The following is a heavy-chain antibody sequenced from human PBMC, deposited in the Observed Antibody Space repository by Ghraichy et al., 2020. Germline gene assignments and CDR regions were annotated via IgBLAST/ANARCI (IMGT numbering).Heavy chain of an antibody. J-gene: IGHJ4*01. CDR2: IYHTGST. CDR3: ARVMTSYCGGDCYSHYFDF. Sequence: GSLRLTCTVSGGSVSSGSHHWSWIRQPPGKGLEWIGSIYHTGSTNYNPSLKRRVTISVDTSKNQFSLKLRTVTAADTAVYYCARVMTSYCGGDCYSHYFDFWGHGTLVTASS. D-gene: IGHD2-21*02. V-gene: IGHV4-61*01. CDR1: GGSVSSGSHH.